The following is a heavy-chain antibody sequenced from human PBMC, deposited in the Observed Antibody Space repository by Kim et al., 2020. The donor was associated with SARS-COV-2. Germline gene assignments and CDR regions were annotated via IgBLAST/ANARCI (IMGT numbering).Heavy chain of an antibody. CDR3: ARRETGRIYRGGYAFDI. J-gene: IGHJ3*02. Sequence: SETLSLTCAVYGGSFSGYYWSWIRQPPGKGLEWIGEINHSGSTNYNPSLKSRVTISVDTSKNQFSLKLSSVTAADTAVYYCARRETGRIYRGGYAFDIWGQGTMVTVSS. CDR1: GGSFSGYY. D-gene: IGHD3-10*01. CDR2: INHSGST. V-gene: IGHV4-34*01.